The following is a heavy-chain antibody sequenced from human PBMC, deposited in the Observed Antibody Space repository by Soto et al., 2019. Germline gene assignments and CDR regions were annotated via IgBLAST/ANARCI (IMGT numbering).Heavy chain of an antibody. V-gene: IGHV3-30-3*01. J-gene: IGHJ4*02. CDR2: ISYDGSNK. CDR3: ARVKVVPAAPFDY. CDR1: GFTFSSYA. D-gene: IGHD2-2*01. Sequence: GGSLRLSCAASGFTFSSYAMHWVRQAPGKGLEWVAVISYDGSNKYYADSVKGRFTISRDNSKNTLYLQMNSLRAEDTAVYYCARVKVVPAAPFDYWGQGTLVTVSS.